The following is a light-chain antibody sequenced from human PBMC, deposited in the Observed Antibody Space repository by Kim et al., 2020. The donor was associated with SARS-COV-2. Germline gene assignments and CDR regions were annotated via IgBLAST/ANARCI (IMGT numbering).Light chain of an antibody. Sequence: EIVLTQSPATLSLSPGERATLSCRASQNIDNYLAWYQQKPGQAPRLLIYDASNRVTGIPPRFSGSGSGTDFTLTISSLEPEDFAIYYWQQRRDWPPLTFGGGTKVDIK. J-gene: IGKJ4*01. CDR2: DAS. CDR1: QNIDNY. V-gene: IGKV3-11*01. CDR3: QQRRDWPPLT.